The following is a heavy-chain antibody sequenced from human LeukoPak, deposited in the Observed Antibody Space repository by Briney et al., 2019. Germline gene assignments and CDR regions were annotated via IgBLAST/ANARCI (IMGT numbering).Heavy chain of an antibody. J-gene: IGHJ4*01. CDR2: IKQDGSEI. CDR1: GFAFSSHW. D-gene: IGHD6-13*01. Sequence: GGSLRLSCAASGFAFSSHWVAWLRQAPEKGLEWVANIKQDGSEIYYVDSVKGRFTISRDNAKNSLYLQMNSLRAEDTAVYFCARWRTSNWSEFDYWGQEPWSPSPQ. V-gene: IGHV3-7*05. CDR3: ARWRTSNWSEFDY.